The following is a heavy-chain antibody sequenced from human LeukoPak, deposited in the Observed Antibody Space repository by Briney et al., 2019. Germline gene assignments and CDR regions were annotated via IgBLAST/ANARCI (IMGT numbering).Heavy chain of an antibody. D-gene: IGHD3-3*01. Sequence: SETLSLTCTVSGGSMSSYYWSWIRQPPGKGLEWIGFIYYSGSTNYNPSLNSRVTISVDTSKNQSSLKVSSVTAADTAVYYCARAFGVVIYFDYWGQGTLVTVSS. CDR1: GGSMSSYY. J-gene: IGHJ4*02. V-gene: IGHV4-59*01. CDR3: ARAFGVVIYFDY. CDR2: IYYSGST.